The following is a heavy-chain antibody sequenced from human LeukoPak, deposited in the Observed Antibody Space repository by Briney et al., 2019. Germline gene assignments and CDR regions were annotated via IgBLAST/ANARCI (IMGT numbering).Heavy chain of an antibody. CDR3: AKDRPNFYETSGAYYKPKGDF. CDR2: VTRSGLTP. CDR1: GFTFNTHA. V-gene: IGHV3-23*01. Sequence: GGSLRLSCEASGFTFNTHAVSWVRQAPEKGLEWVASVTRSGLTPYYADSVRGRFTISRDNSKNTLYLQMNSLRGVDTAVYYCAKDRPNFYETSGAYYKPKGDFWGQGSLVTVSS. D-gene: IGHD3-10*01. J-gene: IGHJ4*02.